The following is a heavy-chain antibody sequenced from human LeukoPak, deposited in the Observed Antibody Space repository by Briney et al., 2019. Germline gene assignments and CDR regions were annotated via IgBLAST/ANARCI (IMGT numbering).Heavy chain of an antibody. V-gene: IGHV4-39*07. D-gene: IGHD3-3*01. CDR2: GSESGGT. Sequence: SETLSLTCTVSGGSISSGSYYRSWIRQPPGKGLEWIGEGSESGGTKFNPSLKSRVTISADTSKNQFSLKLNSVTAADTAVYYCAKNGQSGFSFDPWGQGTLVTVSS. J-gene: IGHJ5*02. CDR1: GGSISSGSYY. CDR3: AKNGQSGFSFDP.